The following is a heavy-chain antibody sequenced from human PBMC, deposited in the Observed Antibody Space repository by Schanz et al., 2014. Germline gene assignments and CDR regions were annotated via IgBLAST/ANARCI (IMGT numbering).Heavy chain of an antibody. Sequence: QVQLVESGGGLVKPGGSLRLSCTASGFTFRDYQMTWFRQAPGKGLEWVSYITSGSAKFYADSVKSRFTISRDNAKNSLYLQMNSLRAEYTAVYYGAREKRRTEVVLDHWGQGTLVTVS. J-gene: IGHJ4*02. CDR3: AREKRRTEVVLDH. V-gene: IGHV3-11*01. CDR1: GFTFRDYQ. CDR2: ITSGSAK.